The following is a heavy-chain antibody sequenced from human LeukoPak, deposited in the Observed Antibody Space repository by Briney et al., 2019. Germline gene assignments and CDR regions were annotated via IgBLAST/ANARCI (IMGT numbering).Heavy chain of an antibody. D-gene: IGHD2-21*01. V-gene: IGHV4-59*01. CDR2: IYYSGST. CDR3: ATYWGVQLWPHWYFDL. CDR1: GGSISSYY. J-gene: IGHJ2*01. Sequence: PSETLSLTCTVSGGSISSYYWSWFRQTPGKGPEWIGYIYYSGSTKYNPSLKSRVTISGDSSKNQFSLKLNSVTAADTAVYYCATYWGVQLWPHWYFDLWGRGSLVTVSS.